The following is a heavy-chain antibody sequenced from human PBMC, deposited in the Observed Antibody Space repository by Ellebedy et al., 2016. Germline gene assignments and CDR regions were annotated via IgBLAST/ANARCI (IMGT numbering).Heavy chain of an antibody. J-gene: IGHJ4*02. D-gene: IGHD3-10*01. CDR3: ARVLSGNGYNCLDS. CDR2: VKEDGSEK. Sequence: GGSLRLSCAASGFTFRHFSMSWVRQAPGTGLEWVAKVKEDGSEKCYVDSVKGRFTVSRDNAANSLYLQMNSLRAEDSAVYYCARVLSGNGYNCLDSWGQGTLVTVSS. V-gene: IGHV3-7*01. CDR1: GFTFRHFS.